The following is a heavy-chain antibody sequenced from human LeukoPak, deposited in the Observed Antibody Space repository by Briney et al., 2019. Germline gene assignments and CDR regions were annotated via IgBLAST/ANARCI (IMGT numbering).Heavy chain of an antibody. Sequence: GGSLRLSCAASAFTFRFYEMSWVRQAPEMGLEWVAYISSDGNSIHYADSVKGRFTISRDNAKESLYLHINSLRAEDTAIYYCARVSTNYFDYWAREPWSPSPQ. CDR1: AFTFRFYE. CDR3: ARVSTNYFDY. D-gene: IGHD5/OR15-5a*01. CDR2: ISSDGNSI. V-gene: IGHV3-48*03. J-gene: IGHJ4*02.